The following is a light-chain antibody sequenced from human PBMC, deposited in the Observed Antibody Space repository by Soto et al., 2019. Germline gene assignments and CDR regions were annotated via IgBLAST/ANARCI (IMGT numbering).Light chain of an antibody. Sequence: EIVLTQSPGTLSLSPGERATLSCRASQSFSSSFLAWYQQKPGQAPRLLIYGASSRATGIPDRFSGSGSGTDFSLNISRLEPEDFAVYYCQQYGSSSWTFGQGTKVEIK. CDR2: GAS. J-gene: IGKJ1*01. CDR3: QQYGSSSWT. CDR1: QSFSSSF. V-gene: IGKV3-20*01.